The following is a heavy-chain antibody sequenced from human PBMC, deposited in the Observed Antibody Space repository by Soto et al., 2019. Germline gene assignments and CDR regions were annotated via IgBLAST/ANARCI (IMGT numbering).Heavy chain of an antibody. Sequence: GESLKISCKGSGYSFTSYWIGWVRQMPGKGLEWMGIIYPGDSDTRYSPSFQGQVTISADKYISTAYLQWSSLKASDTAMYYCARRYCSGGSCYSMYNWFDPWGQGTLVTVSS. CDR1: GYSFTSYW. CDR2: IYPGDSDT. V-gene: IGHV5-51*01. J-gene: IGHJ5*02. D-gene: IGHD2-15*01. CDR3: ARRYCSGGSCYSMYNWFDP.